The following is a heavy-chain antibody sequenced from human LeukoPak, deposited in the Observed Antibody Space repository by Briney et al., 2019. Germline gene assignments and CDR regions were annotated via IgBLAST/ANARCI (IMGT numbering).Heavy chain of an antibody. CDR3: APLQRFGARSFDY. CDR1: GGSISSGDYY. Sequence: SETLSLTCTVSGGSISSGDYYWRWIRQPPGKGPEWIGYIYYSGSTYYNPSLKSRVTISVDTSKNQFSLKLSSVTAADTAVYYCAPLQRFGARSFDYWGQGTLVTVSS. J-gene: IGHJ4*02. CDR2: IYYSGST. D-gene: IGHD3-10*01. V-gene: IGHV4-30-4*01.